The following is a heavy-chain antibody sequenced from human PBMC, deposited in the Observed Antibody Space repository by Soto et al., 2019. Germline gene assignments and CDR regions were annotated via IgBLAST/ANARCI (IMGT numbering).Heavy chain of an antibody. CDR3: ARHSLDAFDI. J-gene: IGHJ3*02. CDR2: ISSSSSYI. CDR1: RFTVSSYS. V-gene: IGHV3-21*01. D-gene: IGHD2-21*01. Sequence: PGGSLRLSCVVSRFTVSSYSMNWVRQAPGKGLEWVSSISSSSSYIYYADSVKGRFTISRDNAKNSLYLQMNSLRAEDTAVYYCARHSLDAFDIWGQGPMVTVSS.